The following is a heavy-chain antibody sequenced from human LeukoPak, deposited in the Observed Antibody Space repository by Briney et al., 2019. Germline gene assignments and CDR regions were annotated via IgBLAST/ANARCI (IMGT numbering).Heavy chain of an antibody. D-gene: IGHD5-18*01. J-gene: IGHJ6*03. CDR1: GYTLTELS. Sequence: ASVKVSCKVSGYTLTELSMHWVRQAPGQGLEWMGGIIPIFGTANYAQKFQGRVTITADKSTSTAYMELSSLRSEDTAVYYCARADTPNYYYYYMDVWGKGTTVTVSS. V-gene: IGHV1-69*06. CDR2: IIPIFGTA. CDR3: ARADTPNYYYYYMDV.